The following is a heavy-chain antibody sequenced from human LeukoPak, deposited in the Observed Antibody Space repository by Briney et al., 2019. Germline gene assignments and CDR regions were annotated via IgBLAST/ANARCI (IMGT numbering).Heavy chain of an antibody. Sequence: GASVKVSCKASGGTFSSYAISWVRQAPGQGLEWMGRIIPIFGIANYAQKFQGRVTITADKSTSTAYMELRSLRSDDTAVYYCARGGSGYCSGGSCSNLYYYGMDVWGKGTTVTLSS. CDR1: GGTFSSYA. D-gene: IGHD2-15*01. J-gene: IGHJ6*04. V-gene: IGHV1-69*04. CDR2: IIPIFGIA. CDR3: ARGGSGYCSGGSCSNLYYYGMDV.